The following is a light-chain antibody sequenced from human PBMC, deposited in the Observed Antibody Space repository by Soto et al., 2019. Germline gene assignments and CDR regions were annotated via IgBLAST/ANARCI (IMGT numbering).Light chain of an antibody. J-gene: IGKJ3*01. CDR3: QQYGSSPVFT. Sequence: EIVLTQSPGTLSLSPGERATLSCRASQSVSSSYLAWYQQKPGQAPRLLIYGASSRATGIPDRFSGSGSGTDFTLTISRLEPDDFAVYYCQQYGSSPVFTVGPGTKVDIK. CDR2: GAS. V-gene: IGKV3-20*01. CDR1: QSVSSSY.